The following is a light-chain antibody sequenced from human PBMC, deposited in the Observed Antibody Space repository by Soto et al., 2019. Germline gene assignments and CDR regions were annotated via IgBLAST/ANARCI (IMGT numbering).Light chain of an antibody. CDR2: DAS. Sequence: DIQMTQSPSSLSASVGDRVTISCRASQSISSWMAWYQQKPGKAPKLLLYDASTLQSGVASRFSGSGSGTEFNLIISGLQPDDSATYYCQQYTNTNNPWMFGQGTKVDIK. J-gene: IGKJ1*01. V-gene: IGKV1-5*01. CDR1: QSISSW. CDR3: QQYTNTNNPWM.